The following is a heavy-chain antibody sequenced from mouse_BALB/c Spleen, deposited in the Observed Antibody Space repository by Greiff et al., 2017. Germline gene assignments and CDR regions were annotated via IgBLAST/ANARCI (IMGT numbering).Heavy chain of an antibody. CDR3: AGYGNYGFDY. CDR1: GYAFSSYW. Sequence: VQLQQSGAELVRPGSSVKISCKASGYAFSSYWMNWVKQRPGQGLEWIGQIYPGDGDTNYNGKFKGKATLTSDKSSSTAYMELSSLTSEDSAVYYCAGYGNYGFDYWGQGTTLTVSS. CDR2: IYPGDGDT. D-gene: IGHD2-10*02. J-gene: IGHJ2*01. V-gene: IGHV1-80*01.